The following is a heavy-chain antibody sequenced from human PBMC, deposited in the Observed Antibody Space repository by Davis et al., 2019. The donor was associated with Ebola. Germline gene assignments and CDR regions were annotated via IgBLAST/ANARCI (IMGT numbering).Heavy chain of an antibody. CDR1: GFRFSDYA. V-gene: IGHV3-30*04. J-gene: IGHJ4*02. Sequence: SLKISCVVSGFRFSDYAMHWVRQAPGKGLEWVAIISYAGTDKYYADSVRGRFTISRDNSKNTLYLQMNSLRAEDTAVYYCAKDRSSSGSFHDYWGQGTLVTVSS. D-gene: IGHD3-10*01. CDR3: AKDRSSSGSFHDY. CDR2: ISYAGTDK.